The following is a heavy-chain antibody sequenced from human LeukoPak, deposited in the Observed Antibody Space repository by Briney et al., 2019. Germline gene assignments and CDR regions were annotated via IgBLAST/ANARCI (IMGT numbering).Heavy chain of an antibody. CDR2: ISGSDGST. Sequence: PGGSLRLSCAASGFTFSSYAMSWVCQAPGKGLEWVSAISGSDGSTYYADSVKGRFTISRDNSKNTLYLQMNSLRAEDTAVYYCAKDKLDTAMVTAVDYWGQGTLVTVSS. CDR1: GFTFSSYA. CDR3: AKDKLDTAMVTAVDY. J-gene: IGHJ4*02. D-gene: IGHD5-18*01. V-gene: IGHV3-23*01.